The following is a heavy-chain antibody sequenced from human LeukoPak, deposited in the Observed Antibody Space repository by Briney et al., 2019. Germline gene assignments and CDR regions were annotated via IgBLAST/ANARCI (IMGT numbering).Heavy chain of an antibody. D-gene: IGHD2-2*02. CDR2: INPHSGGS. V-gene: IGHV1-2*02. CDR3: ARGGYCSSTNCYTGKWFDP. CDR1: GYTFTAYY. Sequence: ASVKVSCKASGYTFTAYYMHWVRQAPGQGLEWMGWINPHSGGSNYAQKSQGRVTMTTDTSISTAYMELSRLRSDDTAIYYCARGGYCSSTNCYTGKWFDPWGQGTLVTVSS. J-gene: IGHJ5*02.